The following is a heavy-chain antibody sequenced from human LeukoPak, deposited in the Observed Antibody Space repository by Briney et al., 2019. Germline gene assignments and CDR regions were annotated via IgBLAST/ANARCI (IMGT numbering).Heavy chain of an antibody. V-gene: IGHV4-39*01. CDR1: GGSISSTTYY. Sequence: SETLSLTCTVSGGSISSTTYYWGWIRQPPGKGLEWIGNIYYSGSIYNNPSLKSRVTMSVDTSKNQFSLKLISVTAADTAVYYCARIYRYNGFNDYFDYWGQGTLVTVSS. CDR3: ARIYRYNGFNDYFDY. J-gene: IGHJ4*02. CDR2: IYYSGSI. D-gene: IGHD5-12*01.